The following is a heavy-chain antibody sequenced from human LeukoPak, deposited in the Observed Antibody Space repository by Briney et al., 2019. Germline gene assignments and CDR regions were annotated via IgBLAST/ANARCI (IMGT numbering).Heavy chain of an antibody. CDR1: GYTFTNYY. V-gene: IGHV1-46*01. J-gene: IGHJ4*02. D-gene: IGHD1-26*01. CDR2: IRPSDGST. Sequence: GASVKVSCKASGYTFTNYYIHWVRQAPGQGLEWMGLIRPSDGSTTYAEKFPGRVTMTRDTSTSTVYMELSSLRSEDTAIYYCARGDSGSYCYWGQGTLVTVSS. CDR3: ARGDSGSYCY.